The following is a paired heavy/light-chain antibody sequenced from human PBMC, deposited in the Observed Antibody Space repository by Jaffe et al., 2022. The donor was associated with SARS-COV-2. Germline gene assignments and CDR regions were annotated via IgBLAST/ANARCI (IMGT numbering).Heavy chain of an antibody. J-gene: IGHJ4*02. CDR3: ARDNYALEY. CDR1: GFTFSRYW. CDR2: INGDGSVT. Sequence: EVQLVESGGGLVQPGGSLRLSCEASGFTFSRYWMYWVRQAPGKGLVCVSRINGDGSVTTYADSVKDRFTISRDNAKNTLYLQMNSLRAEDTAVYYCARDNYALEYWGQGTLVTVSP. D-gene: IGHD2-2*01. V-gene: IGHV3-74*01.
Light chain of an antibody. CDR1: QSVSSN. Sequence: EMVMTQSPGTLSVSPGERATLSCRASQSVSSNLAWYQQKPGQAPRLLIYGASTRATGIPARFSGSGSGTEFTLTISSLQSEDFAVYFCQQYNTWPRTFGQGTKVEIK. J-gene: IGKJ1*01. CDR2: GAS. CDR3: QQYNTWPRT. V-gene: IGKV3-15*01.